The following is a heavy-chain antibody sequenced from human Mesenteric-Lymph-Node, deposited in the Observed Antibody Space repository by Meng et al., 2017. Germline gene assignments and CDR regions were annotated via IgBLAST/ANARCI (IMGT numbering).Heavy chain of an antibody. CDR3: ARDHYCGGDCDAFDI. V-gene: IGHV4-61*02. J-gene: IGHJ3*02. CDR2: IYTSGST. CDR1: GGSISSGSYY. D-gene: IGHD2-21*02. Sequence: LRLSCTVSGGSISSGSYYWSWIRQPAGKGLEWIGRIYTSGSTNYNPSLKSRVTISVDTSKNQFSLKLSSVTAADTAVYYCARDHYCGGDCDAFDIWCQGTMVT.